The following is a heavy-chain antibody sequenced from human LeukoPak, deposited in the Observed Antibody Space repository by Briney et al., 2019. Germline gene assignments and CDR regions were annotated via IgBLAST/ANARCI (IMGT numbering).Heavy chain of an antibody. V-gene: IGHV1-69*13. CDR2: IIPIIDTT. CDR1: GGTFSSYA. Sequence: GASVKVSCKASGGTFSSYAISWVRQAPGQGLEWMGGIIPIIDTTNYAQKFQGRVTITADESTSTAYMELSSLRSEDTAVYYCRGDSSARGNYFDHWGQGTVVTVSS. D-gene: IGHD3-22*01. J-gene: IGHJ4*02. CDR3: RGDSSARGNYFDH.